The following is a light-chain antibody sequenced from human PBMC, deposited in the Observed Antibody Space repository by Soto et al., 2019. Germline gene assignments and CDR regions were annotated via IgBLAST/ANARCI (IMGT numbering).Light chain of an antibody. J-gene: IGKJ1*01. Sequence: EIVLTQSPGTLSLSPGNSATLSCRASQSISSSYLAWYQQRTGQAPRLLIYGASSRATGIPDRLSGSGSGTDLNLTISSLEPEDFAVYYCQQYGSSPPTCGQGTKVDIK. V-gene: IGKV3-20*01. CDR1: QSISSSY. CDR2: GAS. CDR3: QQYGSSPPT.